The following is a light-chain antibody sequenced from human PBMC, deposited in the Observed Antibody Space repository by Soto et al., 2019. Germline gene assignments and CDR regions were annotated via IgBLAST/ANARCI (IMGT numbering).Light chain of an antibody. Sequence: QSVLTQPPSVSGAPGQRVTISCTGSSSNIGAGYDVHWYQQLPGTAPKLLIYGNSNRPSGVPDRFSGSKSGTSASLAITGFRAEDEADDYCQSYDSSLSGSGVFGGGTKLTVL. J-gene: IGLJ2*01. CDR2: GNS. CDR3: QSYDSSLSGSGV. CDR1: SSNIGAGYD. V-gene: IGLV1-40*01.